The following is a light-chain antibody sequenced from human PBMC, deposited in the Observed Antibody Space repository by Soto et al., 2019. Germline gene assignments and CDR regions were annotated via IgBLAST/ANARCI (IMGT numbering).Light chain of an antibody. Sequence: ETVLTQSPGTLSLSPGERATLSCRASQTIRSNYLAWYRQTPGQAPRLLIYGASNRATGIADRFSGSGSGTDFTLIIGRLEPEDFALYYCQQYGSSPWTFGQGSKVEIK. CDR2: GAS. V-gene: IGKV3-20*01. CDR1: QTIRSNY. J-gene: IGKJ1*01. CDR3: QQYGSSPWT.